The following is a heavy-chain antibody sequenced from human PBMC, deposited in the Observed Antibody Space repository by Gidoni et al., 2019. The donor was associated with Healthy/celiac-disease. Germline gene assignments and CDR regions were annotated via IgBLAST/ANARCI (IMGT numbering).Heavy chain of an antibody. J-gene: IGHJ3*02. Sequence: QLQLQESGPGLVKPSETLSLTCTVSGGSISSSSYYWGWIRQPPGKGLEWIGSIYYSGSTYYNPSLKRRVTISVDTSKSQFSLKLSSVTAADTAVYYCASLWGISDAFDIWGQGTMVTVSS. CDR2: IYYSGST. CDR3: ASLWGISDAFDI. V-gene: IGHV4-39*01. D-gene: IGHD3-16*01. CDR1: GGSISSSSYY.